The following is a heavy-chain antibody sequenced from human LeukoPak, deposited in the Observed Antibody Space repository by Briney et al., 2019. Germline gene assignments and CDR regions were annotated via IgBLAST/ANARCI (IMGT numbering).Heavy chain of an antibody. CDR3: AKAPPSSPYYYDSSGYSGPPDY. CDR1: GFTFSSYA. CDR2: ISGSGGST. V-gene: IGHV3-23*01. J-gene: IGHJ4*02. Sequence: GGSLRLSCAASGFTFSSYAMSWVRQAPGKGLEWVSAISGSGGSTYYADSVKGRFTISRDNSKNTPYLQMNSLRAEDTAVYYCAKAPPSSPYYYDSSGYSGPPDYWGQGTLVTVSS. D-gene: IGHD3-22*01.